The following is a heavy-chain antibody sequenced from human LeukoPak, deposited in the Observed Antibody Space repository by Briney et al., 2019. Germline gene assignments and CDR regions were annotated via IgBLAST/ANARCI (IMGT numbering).Heavy chain of an antibody. CDR2: ISSSGSTI. Sequence: GGSLRLSCAASVFTLRTFEVNAVRESPGTGVEWVSYISSSGSTIYYTESVKGRFTISRDDAKNSQYRQRNSPRADDTVVYYCAGGHSSGYDPIDYWGQGTLVTVSS. CDR1: VFTLRTFE. V-gene: IGHV3-48*03. D-gene: IGHD3-22*01. J-gene: IGHJ4*02. CDR3: AGGHSSGYDPIDY.